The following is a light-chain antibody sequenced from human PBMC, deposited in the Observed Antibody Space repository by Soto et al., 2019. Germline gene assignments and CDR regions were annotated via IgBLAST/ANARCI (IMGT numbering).Light chain of an antibody. V-gene: IGLV8-61*01. J-gene: IGLJ3*02. CDR1: SGSVSTRYY. CDR2: STS. Sequence: QTVVTQEPSFSVSPGGTVTLTCGVSSGSVSTRYYPSWYQQTPGQAPRTLIYSTSTRSSGVPDRFSVSIVGNKAALTISGAQADDESDYYCVLYMGSGIWVFGGGTKVTVL. CDR3: VLYMGSGIWV.